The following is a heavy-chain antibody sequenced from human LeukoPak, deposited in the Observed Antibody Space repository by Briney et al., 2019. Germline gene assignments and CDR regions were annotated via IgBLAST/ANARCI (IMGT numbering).Heavy chain of an antibody. CDR2: IIPIFGTA. D-gene: IGHD2-15*01. CDR3: ARDRGCCSGGSCGRYYYGMDV. Sequence: SVKVSCKASGGTFSSYAISWVRQAPGQGLEWVGGIIPIFGTANYAQKFQGRVTITADKSTSTAYMELSSLRSEDTAVYYCARDRGCCSGGSCGRYYYGMDVWGKGTTVTVSS. V-gene: IGHV1-69*06. CDR1: GGTFSSYA. J-gene: IGHJ6*04.